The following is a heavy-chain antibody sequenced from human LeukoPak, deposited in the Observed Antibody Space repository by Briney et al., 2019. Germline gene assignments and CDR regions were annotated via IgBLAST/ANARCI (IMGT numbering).Heavy chain of an antibody. J-gene: IGHJ6*03. CDR2: FDPEEGET. CDR3: ATVGLPASRYYYDMDV. V-gene: IGHV1-24*01. CDR1: GYTLTELS. D-gene: IGHD5-12*01. Sequence: ASVKVSCKVSGYTLTELSMHWVRQAPGKGLGRMGGFDPEEGETIYTQKFQGRGTMTEDTSTDTAYMELSSLRSEDTAVYYCATVGLPASRYYYDMDVWGKGTTVTVSS.